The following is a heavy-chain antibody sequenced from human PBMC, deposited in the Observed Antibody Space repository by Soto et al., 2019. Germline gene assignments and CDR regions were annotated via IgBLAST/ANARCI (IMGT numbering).Heavy chain of an antibody. CDR2: IYTSASI. V-gene: IGHV4-4*07. CDR1: GADINTYS. J-gene: IGHJ6*02. Sequence: SETLSLTCSVSGADINTYSWTWIRQPAGRGLEWIGRIYTSASINYNPSLKGRVTLSVDTSTNQVSLRLASVTAADTAIYYCARDPRHNRYYYYGMDVWGQGTTVTVSS. CDR3: ARDPRHNRYYYYGMDV.